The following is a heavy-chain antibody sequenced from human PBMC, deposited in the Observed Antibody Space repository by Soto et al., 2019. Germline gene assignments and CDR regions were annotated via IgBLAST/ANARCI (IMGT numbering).Heavy chain of an antibody. J-gene: IGHJ6*02. CDR2: TFPGNSET. D-gene: IGHD3-22*01. Sequence: LKISCKGSGYSFTNYWIGWARQMSGKGLEWMGITFPGNSETRYSPSFQGHVTISADRSISTVYLQWNSLKASDTALYYCARSRYYDTTGYYPFYYYYYGMDVWGQGTTVTVSS. CDR1: GYSFTNYW. V-gene: IGHV5-51*01. CDR3: ARSRYYDTTGYYPFYYYYYGMDV.